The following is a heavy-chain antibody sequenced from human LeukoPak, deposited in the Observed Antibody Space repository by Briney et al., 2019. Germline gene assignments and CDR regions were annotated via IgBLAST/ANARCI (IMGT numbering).Heavy chain of an antibody. V-gene: IGHV3-21*01. J-gene: IGHJ4*02. Sequence: GGSLRLSCAASGFTFSSYSMNWVRQAPGKGLEWVSSISSSSSYIYYADSVKGRFTITRDNAKNSLYLQMNSLRAEDTAVYYCARGYYDSSGYYPLWGQGTLVTVSS. CDR3: ARGYYDSSGYYPL. CDR1: GFTFSSYS. CDR2: ISSSSSYI. D-gene: IGHD3-22*01.